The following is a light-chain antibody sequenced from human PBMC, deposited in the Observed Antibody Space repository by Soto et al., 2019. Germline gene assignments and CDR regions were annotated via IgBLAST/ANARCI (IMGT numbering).Light chain of an antibody. Sequence: EIVMTQSPATLSLSPGERATLSCRASQSVGSNLAWYQQKPGQAPRLLIYGASTRATGVPARFRGSASGTEFTLTISRLQSEDFAVYYCQQYSNWPFTFGPGTKVDIK. CDR3: QQYSNWPFT. V-gene: IGKV3-15*01. CDR1: QSVGSN. CDR2: GAS. J-gene: IGKJ3*01.